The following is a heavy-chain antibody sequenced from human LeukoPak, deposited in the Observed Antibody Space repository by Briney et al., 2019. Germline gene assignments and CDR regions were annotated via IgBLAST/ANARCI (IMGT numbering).Heavy chain of an antibody. Sequence: ASVKVSCKTSGYTFNSYGIAWVRQAPGQGLEWMGWINPNSGGTNYAQKFQGRVTMTRDTSISTAYMELSRLRSDDTAVYYCARGIAVPDYWGQGTLVTVSS. CDR2: INPNSGGT. J-gene: IGHJ4*02. D-gene: IGHD6-19*01. V-gene: IGHV1-2*02. CDR3: ARGIAVPDY. CDR1: GYTFNSYG.